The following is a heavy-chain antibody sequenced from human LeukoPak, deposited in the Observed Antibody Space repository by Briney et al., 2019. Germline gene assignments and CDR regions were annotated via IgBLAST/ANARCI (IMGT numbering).Heavy chain of an antibody. Sequence: GASVKVSCKASGYTFTGYFIHWVRQAPGQGLEWMGWINPNSGGTNYAQKFQGRVTMTRDTSISTAYMELSRLRSDDTAVYYCARWGYSGYGGLWFDPWGQGTLVTVSS. J-gene: IGHJ5*02. CDR3: ARWGYSGYGGLWFDP. CDR1: GYTFTGYF. CDR2: INPNSGGT. V-gene: IGHV1-2*02. D-gene: IGHD5-12*01.